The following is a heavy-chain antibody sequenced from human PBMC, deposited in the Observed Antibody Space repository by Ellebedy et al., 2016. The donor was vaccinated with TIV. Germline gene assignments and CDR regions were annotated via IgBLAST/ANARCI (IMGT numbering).Heavy chain of an antibody. J-gene: IGHJ6*01. CDR2: RFDSGTS. D-gene: IGHD3-10*01. CDR3: ARDYGSLDV. Sequence: SETLSLTCSVSGGSMTNFQWSWVRQAPGKGLEWIGLRFDSGTSSYNPSLKSRITISVDKSKKQFSLRLSSVTAADTAVYYCARDYGSLDVWGRGTMVTVSS. V-gene: IGHV4-59*01. CDR1: GGSMTNFQ.